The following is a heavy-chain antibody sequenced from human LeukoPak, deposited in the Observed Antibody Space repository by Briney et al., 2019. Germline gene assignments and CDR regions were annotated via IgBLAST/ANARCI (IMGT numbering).Heavy chain of an antibody. CDR3: ARGGLLDV. CDR1: GGSISSYY. V-gene: IGHV4-4*07. J-gene: IGHJ6*04. CDR2: IFASGST. Sequence: SETLSLTCTVSGGSISSYYWSWIRQPAGKGPEWIGRIFASGSTNYNPSLKSRVTISVDTSKNQFSLKLRSVTAADTAVYYCARGGLLDVWGKGTTVTVSS.